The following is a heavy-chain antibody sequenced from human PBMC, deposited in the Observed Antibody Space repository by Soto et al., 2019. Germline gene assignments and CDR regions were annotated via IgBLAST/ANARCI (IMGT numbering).Heavy chain of an antibody. D-gene: IGHD3-22*01. CDR1: GFTFSSYA. V-gene: IGHV3-23*01. Sequence: LRLSCAASGFTFSSYAMSWVRQAPGKGLEWVSAISGSGGSTYYADSVKGRFTISRDNSKNTLYLQMNSLRAEDTAVYYCAKDDLAIQYYYDSSGYYHSDYWGQGTLVTVSS. CDR2: ISGSGGST. J-gene: IGHJ4*02. CDR3: AKDDLAIQYYYDSSGYYHSDY.